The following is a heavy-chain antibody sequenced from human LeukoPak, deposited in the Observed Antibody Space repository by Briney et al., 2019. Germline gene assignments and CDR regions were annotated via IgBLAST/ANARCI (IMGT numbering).Heavy chain of an antibody. D-gene: IGHD2-15*01. V-gene: IGHV3-33*01. CDR2: LWYDGSEE. J-gene: IGHJ4*02. Sequence: PGGSLRLSCAASGFTFNSYGMHWVRQAPGQGLEWVAVLWYDGSEEYYADSVKGRFTVSRDNSGNTLYLQMNSLRAEDTAVYYCARDRTAGYCSGGNCYTDCWGQGTLVTVSS. CDR1: GFTFNSYG. CDR3: ARDRTAGYCSGGNCYTDC.